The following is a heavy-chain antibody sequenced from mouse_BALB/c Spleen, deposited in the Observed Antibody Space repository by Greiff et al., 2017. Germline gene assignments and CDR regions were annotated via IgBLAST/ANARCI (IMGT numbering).Heavy chain of an antibody. CDR1: GFTFSSFG. V-gene: IGHV5-17*02. Sequence: EGKLMESGGGLVQPGGSRKLSCAASGFTFSSFGMHWVRQAPEKGLEWVAYISSGSSTIYYADTVKGRLTISRDNPKNTLFLQMTSLRSEDTAMYYCAKEVLAYWGQGTLVTVSA. CDR2: ISSGSSTI. CDR3: AKEVLAY. J-gene: IGHJ3*01.